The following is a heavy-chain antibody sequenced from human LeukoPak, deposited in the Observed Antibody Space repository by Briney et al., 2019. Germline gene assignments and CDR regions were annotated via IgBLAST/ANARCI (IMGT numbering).Heavy chain of an antibody. CDR3: AKEGSDTPLFDY. CDR1: GFTFSNYA. CDR2: ISYDGSNK. J-gene: IGHJ4*02. D-gene: IGHD2-15*01. Sequence: GGSLRLSCAASGFTFSNYAMHWVRQAPGKGLEWVSVISYDGSNKDYADSVKGRFTISRDNSKNTLYLQMNSLRAEDTAVYYCAKEGSDTPLFDYWSQGTLVTVSS. V-gene: IGHV3-30*18.